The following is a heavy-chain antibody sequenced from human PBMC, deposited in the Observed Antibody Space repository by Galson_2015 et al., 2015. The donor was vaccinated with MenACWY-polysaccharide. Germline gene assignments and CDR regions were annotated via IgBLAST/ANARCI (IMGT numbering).Heavy chain of an antibody. V-gene: IGHV3-74*01. J-gene: IGHJ4*02. CDR2: IKSAGRST. D-gene: IGHD5-12*01. CDR3: ARGYSAYD. Sequence: ALRLSCAASGFTFSTYWMNWVRQAPGKGLVRVSRIKSAGRSTNYAESVKGRFTISRDNAKNTLYLQMNSLRAEDTALYYCARGYSAYDWGQGTLVTVSA. CDR1: GFTFSTYW.